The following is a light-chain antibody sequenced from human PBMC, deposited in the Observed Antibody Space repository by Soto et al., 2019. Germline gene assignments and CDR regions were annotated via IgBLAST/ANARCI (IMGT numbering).Light chain of an antibody. J-gene: IGLJ2*01. CDR1: SSNIGSNT. Sequence: QSVLNQPPSASGTPGQRVTISCSGSSSNIGSNTVNWYQQLPGTAPKLLIYSNNQRPSGVPDRFSGSKSGTSASLAISGLQSEDEADYYCAAWDDSLNGLVFGGGTKVTVL. V-gene: IGLV1-44*01. CDR2: SNN. CDR3: AAWDDSLNGLV.